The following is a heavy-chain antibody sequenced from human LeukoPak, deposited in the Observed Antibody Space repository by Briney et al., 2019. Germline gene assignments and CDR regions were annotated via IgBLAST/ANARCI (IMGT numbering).Heavy chain of an antibody. D-gene: IGHD3-10*01. CDR3: ARDGPKTGELLFYYYYYYMDV. CDR1: GFTFSSYA. V-gene: IGHV3-30*04. Sequence: GGSLRLSCAASGFTFSSYAMHWVRQAPGKGLEWVAVISYDGSNKYYADSVKGRFTISRDNSKNTLYLQMNSLRAEDTAVYYCARDGPKTGELLFYYYYYYMDVWGKGTTVTVSS. J-gene: IGHJ6*03. CDR2: ISYDGSNK.